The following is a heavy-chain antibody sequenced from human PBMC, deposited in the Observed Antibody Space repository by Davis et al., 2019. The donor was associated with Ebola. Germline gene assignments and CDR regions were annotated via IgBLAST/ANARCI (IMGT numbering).Heavy chain of an antibody. CDR2: IKQDGSDK. Sequence: PGGSLRLSCEVSGFSFSDYWMSWVRQAPGTGLEWVANIKQDGSDKYYMDSVKGRFTVSRDNAKNSLYLQMNTLRAEDTAVYYCARRYYGSGTYYKYYWGQGTLVTVAS. V-gene: IGHV3-7*01. D-gene: IGHD3-10*01. CDR3: ARRYYGSGTYYKYY. J-gene: IGHJ4*02. CDR1: GFSFSDYW.